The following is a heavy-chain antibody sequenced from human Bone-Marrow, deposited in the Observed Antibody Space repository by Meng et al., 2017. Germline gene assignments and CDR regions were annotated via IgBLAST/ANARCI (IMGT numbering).Heavy chain of an antibody. V-gene: IGHV4-59*01. CDR1: GGSISSYY. D-gene: IGHD3-9*01. J-gene: IGHJ4*02. Sequence: SETLSLTCTVSGGSISSYYWSWNRQPPGKGLGWIGYIYYSGSTNYNPSLKSRVTISVDTSKNQFSLKLSSVTAAVTAVYYCARLRTYYDILTGQFTQYYFDYWGQGTLVTVSS. CDR2: IYYSGST. CDR3: ARLRTYYDILTGQFTQYYFDY.